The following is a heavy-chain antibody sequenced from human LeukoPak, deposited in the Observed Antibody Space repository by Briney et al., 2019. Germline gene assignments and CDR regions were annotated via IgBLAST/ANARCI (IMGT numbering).Heavy chain of an antibody. CDR1: GYTFTSYS. D-gene: IGHD6-6*01. J-gene: IGHJ5*02. V-gene: IGHV1-18*01. CDR3: ARVSYNWFDP. CDR2: ISDYNSNT. Sequence: ASVKVSCKASGYTFTSYSISWVRQAPGQWLGCMGWISDYNSNTFYEQSFQGRGTMTADTSTTTAYMELRSLRSDDTAVYYCARVSYNWFDPWGQGTLLTVSP.